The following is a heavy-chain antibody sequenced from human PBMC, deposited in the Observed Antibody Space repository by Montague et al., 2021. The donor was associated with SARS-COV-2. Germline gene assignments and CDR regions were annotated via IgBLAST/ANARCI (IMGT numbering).Heavy chain of an antibody. J-gene: IGHJ5*02. Sequence: SLRLSCAASGFTFSSYAMSWVRQAPGKGLEWVSGIRGSGSSTNYADSVXGRFTISRDNSKNTLYLQTNSLRAEDTAVYYRARYWGTHLGENWFDPWGQGTLVTVPS. D-gene: IGHD2-21*01. V-gene: IGHV3-23*01. CDR2: IRGSGSST. CDR1: GFTFSSYA. CDR3: ARYWGTHLGENWFDP.